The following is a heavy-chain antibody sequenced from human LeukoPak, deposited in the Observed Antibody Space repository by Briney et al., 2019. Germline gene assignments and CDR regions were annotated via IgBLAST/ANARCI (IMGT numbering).Heavy chain of an antibody. CDR1: GFTFSSYA. V-gene: IGHV3-23*01. Sequence: SGGSLRLSCVASGFTFSSYAMSWVRQAPGKGLEWVSGISGGGGSIHYADSVKGRFTISRDNSMNTLYLQMNSLRAEDTAVYYCARYRSVTTGKRFFDYWGQGTLVTVSS. D-gene: IGHD4-17*01. J-gene: IGHJ4*02. CDR2: ISGGGGSI. CDR3: ARYRSVTTGKRFFDY.